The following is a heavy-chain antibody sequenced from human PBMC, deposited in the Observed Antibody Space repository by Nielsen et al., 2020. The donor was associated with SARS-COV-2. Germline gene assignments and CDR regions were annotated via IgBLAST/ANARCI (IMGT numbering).Heavy chain of an antibody. CDR2: IYHSGST. D-gene: IGHD3-3*01. J-gene: IGHJ6*02. V-gene: IGHV4-4*02. Sequence: SETLSLTCAVSGGSISSSNWWSWVRQPPGKGLEWIGEIYHSGSTNYNPSLKSRVTISVDTSKNQFSLKLSSVTAADTAVYYCARLEFWSGSGTYYYYGMDVWGQGTTVTVSS. CDR1: GGSISSSNW. CDR3: ARLEFWSGSGTYYYYGMDV.